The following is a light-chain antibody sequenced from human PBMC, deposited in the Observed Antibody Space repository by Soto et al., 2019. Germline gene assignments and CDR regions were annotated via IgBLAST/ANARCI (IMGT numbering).Light chain of an antibody. V-gene: IGKV1-5*01. J-gene: IGKJ1*01. CDR1: QSVSSW. CDR3: QQYKGFSRT. Sequence: DIQMTQSPSTLSASEGDRVSITCRASQSVSSWLAWYQQKPGQPPTLLIYDASNLESGVPSRFSGSGARTEFTLTISSLRPDDFATYYCQQYKGFSRTFGQGTRVDIK. CDR2: DAS.